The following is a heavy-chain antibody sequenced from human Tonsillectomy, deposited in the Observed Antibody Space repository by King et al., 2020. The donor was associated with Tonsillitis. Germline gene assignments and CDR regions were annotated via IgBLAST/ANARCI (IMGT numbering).Heavy chain of an antibody. CDR3: ARRDHAGGGFDY. V-gene: IGHV6-1*01. CDR2: TYYRSKWIY. J-gene: IGHJ4*02. D-gene: IGHD1-14*01. CDR1: GDSVSSNNVA. Sequence: VQLQQSGPGLVKPSQTLSLTCAISGDSVSSNNVAWNWISQSPSRVLEWLGRTYYRSKWIYNYAVSVKSRITISPDTSKNQLSLQLNSVTPEDTAVYFCARRDHAGGGFDYWGQGTLVTVSS.